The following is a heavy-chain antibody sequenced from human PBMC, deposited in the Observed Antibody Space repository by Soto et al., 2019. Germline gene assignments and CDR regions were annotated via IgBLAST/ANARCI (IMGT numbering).Heavy chain of an antibody. Sequence: EVQLLESGGGLVQPGGSLRLSCAASGFTFSSYAMSWVRQAPGKGLEWVSAISGSGGSTYYADSVKGRFTISRDNSKNTLYPQMNSLRAEDTAVYYWAKGGQQLGGGYFDYWGQGTLVTVSS. V-gene: IGHV3-23*01. J-gene: IGHJ4*02. CDR1: GFTFSSYA. CDR3: AKGGQQLGGGYFDY. CDR2: ISGSGGST. D-gene: IGHD6-13*01.